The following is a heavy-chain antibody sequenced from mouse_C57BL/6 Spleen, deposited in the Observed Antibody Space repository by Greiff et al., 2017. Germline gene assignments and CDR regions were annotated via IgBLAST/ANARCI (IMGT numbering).Heavy chain of an antibody. V-gene: IGHV1-64*01. CDR2: IHPNSGST. CDR1: GYTFTSYW. Sequence: QVQLKQPGAELVKPGASVKLSCKASGYTFTSYWMHWVKQRPGQGLEWIGMIHPNSGSTNYNEKFKSKATLTVDKSSSTAYMQLSSLTSEDSAVYYCAREVTTYYFDDWGQGTTLTVSS. CDR3: AREVTTYYFDD. D-gene: IGHD2-2*01. J-gene: IGHJ2*01.